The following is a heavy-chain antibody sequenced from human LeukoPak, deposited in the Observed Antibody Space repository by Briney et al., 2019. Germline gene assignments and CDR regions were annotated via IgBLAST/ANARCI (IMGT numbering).Heavy chain of an antibody. CDR1: GGSISSGDYY. CDR2: IYYSGST. Sequence: SETLSLTCTVSGGSISSGDYYWRWIRQPPGKGLEWIGYIYYSGSTYYNPSLKSRVTISVDTSKNQFSLKLSSVTAADTAVYYCAREGYSGYDRAWNYYYMDVWGKGTTVTVSS. V-gene: IGHV4-30-4*08. CDR3: AREGYSGYDRAWNYYYMDV. J-gene: IGHJ6*03. D-gene: IGHD5-12*01.